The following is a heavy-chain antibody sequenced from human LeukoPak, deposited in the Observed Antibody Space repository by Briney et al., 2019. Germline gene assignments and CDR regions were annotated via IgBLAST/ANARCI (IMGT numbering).Heavy chain of an antibody. D-gene: IGHD1-26*01. CDR3: ARDQGSSHFDY. Sequence: PGGSLRLSCAASGFTFTTYGMHWVRQAPGKGLEWVAIIWYDGSDKYYADSVRGRFTISRDNSENTLYLQMNRLRDEDTAVYYCARDQGSSHFDYWGQGTLVTVSS. J-gene: IGHJ4*02. CDR1: GFTFTTYG. V-gene: IGHV3-33*01. CDR2: IWYDGSDK.